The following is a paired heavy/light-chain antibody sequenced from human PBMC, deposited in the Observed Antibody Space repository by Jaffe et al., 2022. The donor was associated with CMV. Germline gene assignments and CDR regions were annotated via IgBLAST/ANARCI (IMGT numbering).Heavy chain of an antibody. CDR2: ISSSSAYE. D-gene: IGHD3-10*01. V-gene: IGHV3-11*06. CDR1: GFTFSDYY. Sequence: QVQLVESGGGLVKPGGSLRLSCAASGFTFSDYYMSWIRQAPGKGLEWISYISSSSAYEDYADSVKGRFTISRDNAKNSLYLQMNSLRAEDTAVYFCARDRGRRLQHWYFDLWGRGTLVTVSS. CDR3: ARDRGRRLQHWYFDL. J-gene: IGHJ2*01.
Light chain of an antibody. CDR1: SSNIGAGND. CDR2: GNN. J-gene: IGLJ1*01. Sequence: QSVLTQPPSVSGAPGQRVTISCTGSSSNIGAGNDVHWYQQFPGTAPKLLIYGNNNRPSGVPDRFSGSKSGTSASLAITGLQAEDEADYYCQSSDSSLSNYVFGTGTKLTVL. CDR3: QSSDSSLSNYV. V-gene: IGLV1-40*01.